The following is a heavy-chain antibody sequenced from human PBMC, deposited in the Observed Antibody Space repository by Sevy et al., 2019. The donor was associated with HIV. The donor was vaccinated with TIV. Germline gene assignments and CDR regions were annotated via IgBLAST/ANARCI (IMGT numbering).Heavy chain of an antibody. J-gene: IGHJ4*02. CDR3: ASSLGGEDY. V-gene: IGHV4-34*01. CDR1: GGSFSGYY. Sequence: GSLRLSCAVYGGSFSGYYWSWIRQPPGRGLEWIGQIDHSRSAKYNPSLKSRVTISLDTSKNQFSLRLTSVTAADTAVYYCASSLGGEDYWGQGTLVTVSS. D-gene: IGHD3-16*01. CDR2: IDHSRSA.